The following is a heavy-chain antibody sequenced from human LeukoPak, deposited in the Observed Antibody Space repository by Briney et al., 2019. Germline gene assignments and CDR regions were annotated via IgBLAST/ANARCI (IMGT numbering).Heavy chain of an antibody. J-gene: IGHJ4*02. Sequence: SETLSLTCTVSGGSISSGGYYWSWIRQHPGKGPEWIGYIYYSGSTYYNPSLKSRVTISVDTSKNQFSLKLSSVTAADTAVYYCARGASRVVPIDYWGQGTLVTVSS. CDR2: IYYSGST. D-gene: IGHD2-2*01. CDR3: ARGASRVVPIDY. CDR1: GGSISSGGYY. V-gene: IGHV4-31*03.